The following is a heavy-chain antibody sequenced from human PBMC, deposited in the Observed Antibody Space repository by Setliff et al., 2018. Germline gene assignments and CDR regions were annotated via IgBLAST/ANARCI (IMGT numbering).Heavy chain of an antibody. CDR2: MNPNSGNT. J-gene: IGHJ4*02. D-gene: IGHD1-26*01. CDR1: GYTFTVYT. Sequence: ASVKVSCKVSGYTFTVYTMNWVRQAPGQGLEWMGWMNPNSGNTGYAQKLQGRVTFTRNTSTNTAYMELSSLISEDTAVYYCARGPSWQGGAYYFDFWGQGTLVTVSS. CDR3: ARGPSWQGGAYYFDF. V-gene: IGHV1-8*03.